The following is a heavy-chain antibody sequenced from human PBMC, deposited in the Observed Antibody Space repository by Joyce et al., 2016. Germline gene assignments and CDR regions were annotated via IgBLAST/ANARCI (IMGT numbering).Heavy chain of an antibody. J-gene: IGHJ4*02. CDR2: IYQSVST. Sequence: QVQLQESGPGLVKPSGTLSLTCAVSGDSIISRNWWSWVRQPPGKGLEWIGEIYQSVSTNYNRSLKSRATISVDKSNNQIFLRLTSVTAADTALYFCTREMGSLAVFDSWGQGTQVTVSS. CDR1: GDSIISRNW. CDR3: TREMGSLAVFDS. D-gene: IGHD3-10*01. V-gene: IGHV4-4*02.